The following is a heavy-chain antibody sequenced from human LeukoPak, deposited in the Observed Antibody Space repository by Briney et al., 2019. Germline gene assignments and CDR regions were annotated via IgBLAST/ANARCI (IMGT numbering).Heavy chain of an antibody. V-gene: IGHV3-7*01. CDR1: GSTFSNYW. J-gene: IGHJ4*02. CDR3: ARDPSRGYTYGYGDY. Sequence: GGSLRLSCAASGSTFSNYWMNWVRQLPGKRPEWVANIYRDGSETHYVDSVKGRFTISRDNAKNLLYLQMNGLRAEDTAVYYCARDPSRGYTYGYGDYWGQGTLVTVSS. D-gene: IGHD5-18*01. CDR2: IYRDGSET.